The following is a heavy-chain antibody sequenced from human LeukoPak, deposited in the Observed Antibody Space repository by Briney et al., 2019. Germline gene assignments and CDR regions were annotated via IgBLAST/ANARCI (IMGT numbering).Heavy chain of an antibody. CDR3: ARENNYGEYNLRYYYYYGMDV. D-gene: IGHD4-17*01. CDR2: IWYDGSNK. Sequence: GGSLRLSCAASGLTFSSYGMHWVRQAPGKGLEWVAVIWYDGSNKYYADSVKGRFTISRDNSKNTLYLQMNSLRAEDTAVYYCARENNYGEYNLRYYYYYGMDVWGQGTTVTVSS. J-gene: IGHJ6*02. V-gene: IGHV3-33*01. CDR1: GLTFSSYG.